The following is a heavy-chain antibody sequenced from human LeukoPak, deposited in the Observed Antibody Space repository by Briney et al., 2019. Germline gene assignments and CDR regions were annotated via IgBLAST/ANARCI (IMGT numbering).Heavy chain of an antibody. V-gene: IGHV4-59*01. J-gene: IGHJ4*02. Sequence: ETLSLTCTVSGGSISSYYWSWIRQPPGKGLEWIGYIYYSGSTNYNPSLKSRVTISVDTSKNQFSLKLSSVTAADTAVYYRARVTVGHYFDYWGQGTLVTVSS. CDR2: IYYSGST. CDR3: ARVTVGHYFDY. CDR1: GGSISSYY. D-gene: IGHD4-11*01.